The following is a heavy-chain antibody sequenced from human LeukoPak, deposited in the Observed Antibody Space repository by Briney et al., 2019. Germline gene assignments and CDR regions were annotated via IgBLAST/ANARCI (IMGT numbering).Heavy chain of an antibody. D-gene: IGHD3-3*01. V-gene: IGHV4-59*01. CDR3: ARDSVLRFLEWGRGYGMDV. CDR2: IYYSGST. J-gene: IGHJ6*02. Sequence: PSETLSLTCTVSGGSISSYYWSWIRQPPGKGLEWIGYIYYSGSTNYNPSLKSRVTISVDTSKNQFPLKLSSVTAADTAVYYCARDSVLRFLEWGRGYGMDVWGQGTTVTVSS. CDR1: GGSISSYY.